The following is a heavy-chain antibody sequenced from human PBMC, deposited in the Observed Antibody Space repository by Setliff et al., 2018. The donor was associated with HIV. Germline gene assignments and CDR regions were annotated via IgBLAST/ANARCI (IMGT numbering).Heavy chain of an antibody. J-gene: IGHJ4*02. CDR2: IFSSGST. D-gene: IGHD3-22*01. V-gene: IGHV4-4*09. CDR1: GDSISSYS. CDR3: ARGLSFYDPGGFDY. Sequence: KSSETLSLTCTVSGDSISSYSWNWIRQSPGGGLEWIGFIFSSGSTKYNPSLQSRVTMSIDTSKNQFSLRLTSVTAADTAVYYCARGLSFYDPGGFDYWGQGTLVTVS.